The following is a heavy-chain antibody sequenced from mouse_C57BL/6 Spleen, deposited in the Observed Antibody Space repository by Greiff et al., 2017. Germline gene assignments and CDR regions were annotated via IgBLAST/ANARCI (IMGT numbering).Heavy chain of an antibody. V-gene: IGHV1-4*01. CDR2: INPSSGYT. J-gene: IGHJ2*01. Sequence: QVQLKESGAELARPGASVKMSCKASGYTFTSYTMHWVKQRPGQGLEWIGYINPSSGYTKYNQKFKDKATLTADKSSSTAYMQLSSLTSDDSAVYYCSRSEASNYLDYWGQGTTLTVSS. CDR1: GYTFTSYT. D-gene: IGHD2-10*02. CDR3: SRSEASNYLDY.